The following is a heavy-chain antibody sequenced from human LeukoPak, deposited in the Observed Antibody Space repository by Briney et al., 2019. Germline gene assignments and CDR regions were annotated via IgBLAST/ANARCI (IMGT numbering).Heavy chain of an antibody. D-gene: IGHD3-3*01. CDR1: GGSFSGYY. CDR2: INHSGST. Sequence: SENLSLTCAVYGGSFSGYYWSWIRQPPGKGLEWIGEINHSGSTNYNPSLKSRVTISVDTSKNQFSLKLSSVTAADTAVYYCARSRRITIFGVVIIQDEKKYFDYWGQGALVTVSS. V-gene: IGHV4-34*01. CDR3: ARSRRITIFGVVIIQDEKKYFDY. J-gene: IGHJ4*02.